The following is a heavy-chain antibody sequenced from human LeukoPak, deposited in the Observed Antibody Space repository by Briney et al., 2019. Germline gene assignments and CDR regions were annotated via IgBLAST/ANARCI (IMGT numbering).Heavy chain of an antibody. CDR1: GYTFTSYG. D-gene: IGHD3-22*01. V-gene: IGHV1-18*01. J-gene: IGHJ5*02. CDR3: ARDPTVIVVVGTNWFDP. CDR2: ISAYNGNT. Sequence: ASVKVSCKASGYTFTSYGISWVRQAPGQGLEWMGWISAYNGNTNYAQKLQGRVTMTTDTSTSTAYMELRSLRSDDTAVYYCARDPTVIVVVGTNWFDPWGQGTLVTVSS.